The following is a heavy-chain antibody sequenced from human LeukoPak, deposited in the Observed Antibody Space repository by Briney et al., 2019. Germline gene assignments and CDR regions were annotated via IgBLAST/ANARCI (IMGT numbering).Heavy chain of an antibody. Sequence: GGSLRLSCTASGITFSSYSMNWVRQAPGKGLKWVSSISRSSSYIYYADSVKGRFTISRDNAKNSLYLQMSSLRAEDTAVYYCARDHGYSGYNGLYCSGGSCFNWFDPWGQGTLVTVSS. CDR2: ISRSSSYI. CDR1: GITFSSYS. CDR3: ARDHGYSGYNGLYCSGGSCFNWFDP. J-gene: IGHJ5*02. D-gene: IGHD2-15*01. V-gene: IGHV3-21*01.